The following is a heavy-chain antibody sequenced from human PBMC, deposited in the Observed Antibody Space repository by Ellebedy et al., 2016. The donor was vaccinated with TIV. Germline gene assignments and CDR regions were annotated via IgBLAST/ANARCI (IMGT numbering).Heavy chain of an antibody. J-gene: IGHJ4*02. D-gene: IGHD1-26*01. CDR3: ARDPRVSSRYYFDY. CDR1: GYTFTGYY. Sequence: ASVKVSXXASGYTFTGYYMHWVRQAPGQGLEWMGWINPKSGDTNYAQKFQGRVTMTRDTSISTAYMELRRQRSDDTAVYYCARDPRVSSRYYFDYWGQGTLVTVSS. CDR2: INPKSGDT. V-gene: IGHV1-2*02.